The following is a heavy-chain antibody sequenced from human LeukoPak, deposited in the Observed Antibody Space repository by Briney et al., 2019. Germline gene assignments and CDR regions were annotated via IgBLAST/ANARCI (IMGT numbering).Heavy chain of an antibody. CDR2: FCGVTDDT. Sequence: GGSLRLSCAASGFTFDDYAMHWVRQVPGKGLHWVSLFCGVTDDTYYADSVKGRFIISRDNSKNSLYLQMNSLRPEDTASYYCAKDLTGSAEVVTHWGQGTLVIVSS. D-gene: IGHD2-21*02. J-gene: IGHJ1*01. V-gene: IGHV3-43*02. CDR3: AKDLTGSAEVVTH. CDR1: GFTFDDYA.